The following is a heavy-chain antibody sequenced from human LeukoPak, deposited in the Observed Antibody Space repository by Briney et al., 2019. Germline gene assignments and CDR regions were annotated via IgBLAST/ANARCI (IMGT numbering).Heavy chain of an antibody. D-gene: IGHD1-26*01. CDR3: GRGGGYSGSFYDAFDI. Sequence: GGSLRLSCAASGFTFSSYGMHWVRQAPGKGLEWVAFIRYDGSNKYYADSVKGRFTISRDNSKNTLYLQMNSLRAEDTAVYYCGRGGGYSGSFYDAFDIWGQGTMVTVSS. CDR1: GFTFSSYG. V-gene: IGHV3-30*02. CDR2: IRYDGSNK. J-gene: IGHJ3*02.